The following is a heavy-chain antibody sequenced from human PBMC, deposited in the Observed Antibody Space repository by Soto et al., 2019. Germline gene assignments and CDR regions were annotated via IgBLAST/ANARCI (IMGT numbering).Heavy chain of an antibody. Sequence: SETLSLTCTVSGGSISSGGSYWSWIRQRPGKGLEWIGYIFYSDSTNYTPSLKGRVTILVDTSKNQFSLKLSSVTDADTAVYYCARWVAVAGGGFWFDPWGQGTLVTVSS. CDR3: ARWVAVAGGGFWFDP. D-gene: IGHD6-19*01. V-gene: IGHV4-31*03. CDR2: IFYSDST. J-gene: IGHJ5*02. CDR1: GGSISSGGSY.